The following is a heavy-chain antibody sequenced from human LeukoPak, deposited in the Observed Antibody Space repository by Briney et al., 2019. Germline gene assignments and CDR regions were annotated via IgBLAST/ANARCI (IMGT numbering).Heavy chain of an antibody. J-gene: IGHJ3*01. V-gene: IGHV4-39*01. D-gene: IGHD3-22*01. CDR3: ARQGFVVITYDAFDL. CDR1: GGSISSSSYY. Sequence: SETLSLTCTVSGGSISSSSYYWGWIRQPPGKGLEWIGSIYYSGGTCSNPSLKSRVTMSVDTSKNQFSLKLSSVTAADTAVYYCARQGFVVITYDAFDLWGQGTMVTVSS. CDR2: IYYSGGT.